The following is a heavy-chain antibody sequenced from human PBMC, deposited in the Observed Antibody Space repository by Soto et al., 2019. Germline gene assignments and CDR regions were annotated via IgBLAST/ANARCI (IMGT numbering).Heavy chain of an antibody. J-gene: IGHJ5*02. CDR3: AKGDTLGPKPGSALSP. CDR2: TYFRSKWYN. CDR1: GDSVSSNTAS. D-gene: IGHD3-10*01. V-gene: IGHV6-1*01. Sequence: SQTLSLTCAISGDSVSSNTASWNWIRQSPSRGLEWLGRTYFRSKWYNDYAVSVKSRIIINPDTSNNQFSLQLNSVTPEDTAVNFCAKGDTLGPKPGSALSPWGQGILVPVSS.